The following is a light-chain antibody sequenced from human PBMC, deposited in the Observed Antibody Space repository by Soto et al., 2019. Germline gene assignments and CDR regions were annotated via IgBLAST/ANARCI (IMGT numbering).Light chain of an antibody. CDR2: GAS. Sequence: RVMTQSPATLSVSPGERATLSCRASQSVNSNLAWYQQKPGQAPRLLIYGASTRATGIPARFSGSGSGTEFTLPISSLQSEDFAFYYCQQYNNWPLTFGGGTKVEIE. CDR1: QSVNSN. V-gene: IGKV3-15*01. CDR3: QQYNNWPLT. J-gene: IGKJ4*01.